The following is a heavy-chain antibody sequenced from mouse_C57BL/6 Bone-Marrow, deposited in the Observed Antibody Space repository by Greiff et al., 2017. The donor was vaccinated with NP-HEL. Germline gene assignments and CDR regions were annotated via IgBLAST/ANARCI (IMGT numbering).Heavy chain of an antibody. D-gene: IGHD2-4*01. J-gene: IGHJ3*01. CDR3: TTQTYYDYGAWFAY. Sequence: EVKLMESGAELVRPGASVKLSCTASGFNIKDDYMHWVKQRPEQGLEWIGWIDPENGDTEYASKFQGKATITADTSSNTAYLQLSSLTSEDTAVYYCTTQTYYDYGAWFAYWGQGTLVTVSA. CDR1: GFNIKDDY. V-gene: IGHV14-4*01. CDR2: IDPENGDT.